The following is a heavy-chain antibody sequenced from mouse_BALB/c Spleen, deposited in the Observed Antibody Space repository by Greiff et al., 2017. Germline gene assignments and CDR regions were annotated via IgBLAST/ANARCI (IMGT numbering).Heavy chain of an antibody. CDR3: ARGITTATDFDY. CDR1: GFNIKDTY. V-gene: IGHV14-3*02. CDR2: IDPANGNT. J-gene: IGHJ2*01. D-gene: IGHD1-2*01. Sequence: VQLQQSGAELVKPGASVKLSCTASGFNIKDTYMHWVKQRPEQGLEWIGRIDPANGNTKYDPKFQGKATITADTSSNTAYLQLSSLTSEDTAVYYCARGITTATDFDYGGQGTTLTVSS.